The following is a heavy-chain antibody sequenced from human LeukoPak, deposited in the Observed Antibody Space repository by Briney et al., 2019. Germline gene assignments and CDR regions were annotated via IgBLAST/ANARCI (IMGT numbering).Heavy chain of an antibody. CDR2: INWNGGST. CDR3: ARAPSRYFEDAFDI. CDR1: GSTFDGYG. D-gene: IGHD3-9*01. Sequence: GGSLRLSRAASGSTFDGYGSSWGRQAPGKGLEWVSGINWNGGSTGYADSVKGRFTISRDNAKNSLYLEMNSLRAEDAALYYCARAPSRYFEDAFDIWGQGTMVTVSS. V-gene: IGHV3-20*04. J-gene: IGHJ3*02.